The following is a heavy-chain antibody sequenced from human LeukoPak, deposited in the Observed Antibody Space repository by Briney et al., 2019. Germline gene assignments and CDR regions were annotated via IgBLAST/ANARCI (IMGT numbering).Heavy chain of an antibody. CDR3: ATAHYDSSGSDFDY. CDR1: GFTFSSYG. J-gene: IGHJ4*02. D-gene: IGHD3-22*01. V-gene: IGHV3-30*03. Sequence: GGSLRLSCAASGFTFSSYGMHWVRQAPGKGLEWVAVISYDGSNKYYADSVKGRFTISRDNSKNTLYLQMNSLRAEDTAVYYCATAHYDSSGSDFDYWGRGTLVTVSS. CDR2: ISYDGSNK.